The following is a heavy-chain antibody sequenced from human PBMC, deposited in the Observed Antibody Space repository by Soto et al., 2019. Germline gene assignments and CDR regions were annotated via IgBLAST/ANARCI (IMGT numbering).Heavy chain of an antibody. CDR1: GGTFSKYT. V-gene: IGHV1-69*06. D-gene: IGHD2-2*01. J-gene: IGHJ6*02. Sequence: ASVKVSWKVSGGTFSKYTLSWVRQSPGQGLEWMGGITPFVNTSNYAQRFLGSVTITADKSTDTAFLELSGLKSEDTALYFCASTSYCNGSSCYSRHYYGMDVWGQGTTVTVSS. CDR3: ASTSYCNGSSCYSRHYYGMDV. CDR2: ITPFVNTS.